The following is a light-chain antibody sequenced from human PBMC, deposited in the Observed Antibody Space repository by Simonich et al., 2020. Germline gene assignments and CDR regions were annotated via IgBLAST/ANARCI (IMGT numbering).Light chain of an antibody. Sequence: QSALTQPASVSGSPGQSITISCPGTSSDVGGSNYVSWYQQHPGKAPKLMIYDVRKRPSGVSNRFSGTKSGNTASLTISGLQAEDEADYYCSSYTSSSTWVFGGGTKLTVL. V-gene: IGLV2-14*01. J-gene: IGLJ3*02. CDR1: SSDVGGSNY. CDR3: SSYTSSSTWV. CDR2: DVR.